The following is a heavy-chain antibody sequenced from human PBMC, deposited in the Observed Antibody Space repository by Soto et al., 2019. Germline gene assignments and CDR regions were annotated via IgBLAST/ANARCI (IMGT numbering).Heavy chain of an antibody. D-gene: IGHD3-22*01. CDR2: IYYSGST. CDR1: GGSISSYY. J-gene: IGHJ4*02. Sequence: QVQLQELGTGLVKPSETLSLTCTVSGGSISSYYWSWIRQPPGKGLEWIGYIYYSGSTNYNPSLKSRVTISVDTSKNQFSLKLSSVTAADTAVYYCAGRASRYYYDSSGYFDYWGQGTLVTVSS. CDR3: AGRASRYYYDSSGYFDY. V-gene: IGHV4-59*01.